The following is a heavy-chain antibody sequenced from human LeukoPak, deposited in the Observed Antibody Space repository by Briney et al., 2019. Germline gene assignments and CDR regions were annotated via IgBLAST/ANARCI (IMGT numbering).Heavy chain of an antibody. V-gene: IGHV3-30*04. CDR1: GFTFSRYA. D-gene: IGHD3-22*01. J-gene: IGHJ3*02. CDR2: ISSDGSNK. Sequence: GRSLRLSCAASGFTFSRYAMHWVRQAPGKGLEWVAVISSDGSNKYYADSVKGRFTISRDNSKNTLYLQMNSLRAEDTAVYYCARGVYYDSSGLKGSAFDIWGQGTMVTV. CDR3: ARGVYYDSSGLKGSAFDI.